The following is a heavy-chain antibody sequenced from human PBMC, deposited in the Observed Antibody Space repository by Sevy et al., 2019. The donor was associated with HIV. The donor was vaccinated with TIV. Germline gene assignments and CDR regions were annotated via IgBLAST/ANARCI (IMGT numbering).Heavy chain of an antibody. V-gene: IGHV3-33*06. Sequence: GESLNISCAASGFTFSSYGMHWVRQAPGKGLEWVALIWFNGSNKYYADSVKGRFTISRDNSKNTLYLQMNSLRAEDTAVYYCAKQISYQGYFDYWGQGTLVTVSS. CDR3: AKQISYQGYFDY. D-gene: IGHD3-16*02. CDR2: IWFNGSNK. CDR1: GFTFSSYG. J-gene: IGHJ4*02.